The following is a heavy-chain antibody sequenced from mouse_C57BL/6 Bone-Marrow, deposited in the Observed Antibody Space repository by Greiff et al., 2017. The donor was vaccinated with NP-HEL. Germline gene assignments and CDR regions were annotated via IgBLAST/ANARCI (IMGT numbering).Heavy chain of an antibody. V-gene: IGHV1-59*01. CDR3: ARRVNYEDY. D-gene: IGHD2-1*01. Sequence: QVQLQQPGAELVRPGTSVKLSCKASGYTFTSYWMHWVKQRPGQGLEWIGVIDPSDSYTNYNQKFKGKATLTVDTSSSTAYMQLSSLTSEDSAVYYCARRVNYEDYWGQGTTLTVSS. J-gene: IGHJ2*01. CDR1: GYTFTSYW. CDR2: IDPSDSYT.